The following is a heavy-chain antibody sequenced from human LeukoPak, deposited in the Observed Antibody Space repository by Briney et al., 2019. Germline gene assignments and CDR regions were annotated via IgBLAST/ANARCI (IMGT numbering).Heavy chain of an antibody. D-gene: IGHD1-1*01. CDR2: ISGSGGST. CDR1: GFTFSSYG. V-gene: IGHV3-23*01. J-gene: IGHJ4*02. CDR3: AKRTMVARYYFDY. Sequence: QSGGSLRLSCAASGFTFSSYGMSWVRQAPGKGLEWVSAISGSGGSTYYADSVKGRFTISRDNSKNTLYLQMNSLRAEDTAVYYCAKRTMVARYYFDYWGQGTLVTVSS.